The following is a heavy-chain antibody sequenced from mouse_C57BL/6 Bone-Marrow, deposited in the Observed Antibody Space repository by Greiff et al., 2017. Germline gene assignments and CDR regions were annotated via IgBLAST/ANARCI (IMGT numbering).Heavy chain of an antibody. D-gene: IGHD4-1*02. Sequence: VQLQESNAELVKPGASVKISCKVSGYTFTDHTIHWMKQRPEQGLEWIGYIYPRDGSTKYNEKFKGKATLTADKSSSTAYMQLNSLTSDDSAVYCCAGDSTGGWFAYWGQGTLVTVSA. V-gene: IGHV1-78*01. CDR3: AGDSTGGWFAY. CDR2: IYPRDGST. CDR1: GYTFTDHT. J-gene: IGHJ3*01.